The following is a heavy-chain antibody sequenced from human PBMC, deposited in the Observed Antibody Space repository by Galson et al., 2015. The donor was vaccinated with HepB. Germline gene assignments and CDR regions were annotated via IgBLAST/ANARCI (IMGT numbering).Heavy chain of an antibody. D-gene: IGHD2-2*01. J-gene: IGHJ3*02. CDR3: AREGCTSCYPQGAVSAFDI. V-gene: IGHV4-4*02. Sequence: SETLSPTCAVAGRSISSSYCWSWVRQPTGKGLEWIGEIYHSGSTNYNPSRKSPVTISVDKSKNQFSLKLCCVTAADTAVYYCAREGCTSCYPQGAVSAFDIWGQGTMVTVSS. CDR1: GRSISSSYC. CDR2: IYHSGST.